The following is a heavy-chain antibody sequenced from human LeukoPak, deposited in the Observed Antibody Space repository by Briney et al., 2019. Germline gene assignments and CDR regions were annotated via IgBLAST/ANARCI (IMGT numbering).Heavy chain of an antibody. CDR3: ARDVGDIVTIPAAITVP. CDR1: GYSFRSYG. CDR2: LSGYNGNT. J-gene: IGHJ5*02. D-gene: IGHD2-2*01. V-gene: IGHV1-18*01. Sequence: GASVKVSCNGSGYSFRSYGINWVRQAPGQGLEWMGRLSGYNGNTNYAQMVQGRVTMTTDTSRSTAYMELRSLRSDDTAMYYCARDVGDIVTIPAAITVPWGQGTLVTVSS.